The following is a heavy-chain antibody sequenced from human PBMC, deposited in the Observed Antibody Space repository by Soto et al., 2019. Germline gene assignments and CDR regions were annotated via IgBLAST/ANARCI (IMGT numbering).Heavy chain of an antibody. CDR2: IIPIFGTA. CDR3: ARGGVNTMVRGVIRY. CDR1: GGTFSSYA. V-gene: IGHV1-69*06. D-gene: IGHD3-10*01. J-gene: IGHJ4*02. Sequence: QVQLVQSGAEVKKPGSSVKVSCKASGGTFSSYAISWVRQAPGQGLEWMGGIIPIFGTANYAQKFQGRVTMTRNTYISTAYMELSSLRSEDTAVYYCARGGVNTMVRGVIRYWGQGTLVTVSS.